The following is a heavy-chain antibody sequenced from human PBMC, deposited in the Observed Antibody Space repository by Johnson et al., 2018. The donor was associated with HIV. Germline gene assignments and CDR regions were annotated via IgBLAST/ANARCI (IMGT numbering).Heavy chain of an antibody. CDR2: INWNGGST. D-gene: IGHD3-3*01. J-gene: IGHJ3*02. CDR1: GFTFSNAW. V-gene: IGHV3-20*04. CDR3: ARDMRWSKAFDI. Sequence: VQLVESGGGLVKPGGSLRLSCAASGFTFSNAWMSWVRQAPGKGLEWVSGINWNGGSTGYADSVKGRFTISRDNAKNSLYLQMNSLRAEDTALYYCARDMRWSKAFDIWGQGTMVTVSS.